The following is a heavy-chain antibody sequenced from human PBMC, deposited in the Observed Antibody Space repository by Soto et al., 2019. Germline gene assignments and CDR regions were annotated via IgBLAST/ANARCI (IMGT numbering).Heavy chain of an antibody. Sequence: EVQLEESGGDLVKPGGSLRLSCAASGFTLSNFAMSWVRQAPGKGLEWVSYISSTGTSMDYADSVKGRFTISRDNAKNSLFLQLNSLRDEDTAVYYCARETHFIDYWGQGTLVSVSA. J-gene: IGHJ4*02. V-gene: IGHV3-48*03. CDR3: ARETHFIDY. CDR1: GFTLSNFA. CDR2: ISSTGTSM.